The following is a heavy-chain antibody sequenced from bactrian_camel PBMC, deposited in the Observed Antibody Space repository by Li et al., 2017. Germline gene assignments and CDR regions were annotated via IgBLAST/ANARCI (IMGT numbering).Heavy chain of an antibody. V-gene: IGHV3S40*01. Sequence: DVQLVESGGGLVQPGGSLVLSCAASGFTFSTYAMSWVRQAPGKGLEWVSLISRGGSTLYADSVKGRFTISRGNAKNTVNLELNSLKTEDTAMYYCAKDVGVAGWIFGHWGQGTQVTVS. J-gene: IGHJ6*01. CDR2: LISRGGST. CDR3: AKDVGVAGWIFGH. D-gene: IGHD5*01. CDR1: GFTFSTYA.